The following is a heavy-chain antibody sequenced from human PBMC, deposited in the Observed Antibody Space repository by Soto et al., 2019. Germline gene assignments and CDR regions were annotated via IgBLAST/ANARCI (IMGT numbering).Heavy chain of an antibody. CDR3: ARDGTVTTAGFNWFDP. V-gene: IGHV1-2*02. CDR2: FNPKTGGT. J-gene: IGHJ5*02. Sequence: ASVKVSCKASGYTFTALYMHWVRQAPGQGLEWMGWFNPKTGGTYYAQKFQGRVTMTSDTSISTAYMELTSLTSDDTALYYCARDGTVTTAGFNWFDPWGQGT. CDR1: GYTFTALY. D-gene: IGHD4-4*01.